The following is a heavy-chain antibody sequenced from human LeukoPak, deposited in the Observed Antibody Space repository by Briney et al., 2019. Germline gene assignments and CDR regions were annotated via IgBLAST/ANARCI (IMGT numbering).Heavy chain of an antibody. D-gene: IGHD5-18*01. V-gene: IGHV4-59*01. Sequence: PSETLSLICSVSGGSISSYFWSWIRQAPGKGLEWVGYALYTGSTEYNPALKSRVTISLDTSTNQFSLRLSSVTAADTAVYYCARDNGYSYGIDYWGQGRLVTVSS. CDR1: GGSISSYF. CDR3: ARDNGYSYGIDY. J-gene: IGHJ4*02. CDR2: ALYTGST.